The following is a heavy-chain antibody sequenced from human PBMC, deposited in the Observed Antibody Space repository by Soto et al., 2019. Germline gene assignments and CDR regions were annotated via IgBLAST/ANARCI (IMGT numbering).Heavy chain of an antibody. V-gene: IGHV4-30-4*01. Sequence: PSETLSLTCTVSGGSISSGDYYWSWIRQPPGKGLEWIGYIYYSGSTYYNPSLKSRVTISVDTSKNQFSRKLSSVTAADTAVYYCARVVRYYYGSGSPGIDYWGQGTLVTVSS. CDR2: IYYSGST. CDR1: GGSISSGDYY. D-gene: IGHD3-10*01. CDR3: ARVVRYYYGSGSPGIDY. J-gene: IGHJ4*02.